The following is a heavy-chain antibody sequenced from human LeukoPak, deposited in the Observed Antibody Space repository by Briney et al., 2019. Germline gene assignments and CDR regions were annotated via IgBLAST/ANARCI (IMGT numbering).Heavy chain of an antibody. V-gene: IGHV3-48*04. J-gene: IGHJ3*02. Sequence: GGSLRLSCAASGFIFSSYSMNWVRQAPGKGLEWVSYISSSSSTIYYADSVKGRFTISRDNAKNSLYLQMNSLRAEDTAVYYCARQPVDTATDAFDIWGQGTMVTVSS. CDR2: ISSSSSTI. D-gene: IGHD5-18*01. CDR3: ARQPVDTATDAFDI. CDR1: GFIFSSYS.